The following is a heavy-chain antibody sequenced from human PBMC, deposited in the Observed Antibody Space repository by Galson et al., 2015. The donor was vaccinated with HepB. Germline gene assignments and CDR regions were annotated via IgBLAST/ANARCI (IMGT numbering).Heavy chain of an antibody. CDR2: ISAYNGNT. CDR3: ARDLEVVGASVTTPPLDY. Sequence: SVKVSCKASGYTFTSYGISWVRQAPGQGLEWMGWISAYNGNTNYAQKLQGRVTMTTDTSTSTAYMELWSLGSDDTAVYYCARDLEVVGASVTTPPLDYWGQGTLVTVSS. D-gene: IGHD4-17*01. CDR1: GYTFTSYG. V-gene: IGHV1-18*01. J-gene: IGHJ4*02.